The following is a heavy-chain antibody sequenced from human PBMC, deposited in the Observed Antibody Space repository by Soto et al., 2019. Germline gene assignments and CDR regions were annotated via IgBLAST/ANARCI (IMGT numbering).Heavy chain of an antibody. Sequence: GGSLRLSCAASGFTFSDYYMSWIRQAPGEGLEWVSSISSSSSYIYYADSVKGRFTISRDNAKNSLYLQMNSLRAEDTAVYYCAREPEPTVTTYNYYGMDVWGQGTTVTVS. CDR3: AREPEPTVTTYNYYGMDV. J-gene: IGHJ6*02. CDR2: ISSSSSYI. CDR1: GFTFSDYY. V-gene: IGHV3-11*06. D-gene: IGHD4-17*01.